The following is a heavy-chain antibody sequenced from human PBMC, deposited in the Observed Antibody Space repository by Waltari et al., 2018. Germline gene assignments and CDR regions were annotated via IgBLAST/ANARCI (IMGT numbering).Heavy chain of an antibody. V-gene: IGHV3-21*01. J-gene: IGHJ1*01. Sequence: EVQLVESGGGLVKPGGSLRLSCAASGFTFSSYSMNWVRQAPGKGLEWVSSIISSSSYIYSADSVKGRFTSSRDNAKNSLYLQMNSLRAEDTAVYYCARGEGLVVPAAIEYFQHWGQGTLVTVSS. CDR2: IISSSSYI. CDR3: ARGEGLVVPAAIEYFQH. CDR1: GFTFSSYS. D-gene: IGHD2-2*01.